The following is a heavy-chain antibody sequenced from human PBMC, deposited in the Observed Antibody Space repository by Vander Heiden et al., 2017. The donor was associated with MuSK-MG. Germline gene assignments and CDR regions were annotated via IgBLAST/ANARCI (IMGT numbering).Heavy chain of an antibody. V-gene: IGHV4-34*01. CDR1: GGSFSGYY. J-gene: IGHJ4*02. CDR3: ARVRRDGYYFDY. Sequence: QVQLQQGGAGLLTPSAPLPLTCADYGGSFSGYYWRWIRQPPGKGLEWIGEINHSGSTNYNPSLKSRVTISVDTSKNQFSLKLSSVTAADTAVYYCARVRRDGYYFDYWGQGTLVTVSS. D-gene: IGHD2-2*03. CDR2: INHSGST.